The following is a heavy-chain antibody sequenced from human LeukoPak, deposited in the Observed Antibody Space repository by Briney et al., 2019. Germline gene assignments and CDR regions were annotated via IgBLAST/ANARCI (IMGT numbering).Heavy chain of an antibody. Sequence: GGSLRLSCAASGFTFSSYAMSWVRQAPGKGLEWVSAISGSGGSTYYADSVKGRFTISRDNSKNTLYLQMNSLRAEDTAVYYCAKTLHTYYYDSSGYYHGLYFDYWGQGTLVTVSS. V-gene: IGHV3-23*01. CDR3: AKTLHTYYYDSSGYYHGLYFDY. CDR1: GFTFSSYA. D-gene: IGHD3-22*01. CDR2: ISGSGGST. J-gene: IGHJ4*02.